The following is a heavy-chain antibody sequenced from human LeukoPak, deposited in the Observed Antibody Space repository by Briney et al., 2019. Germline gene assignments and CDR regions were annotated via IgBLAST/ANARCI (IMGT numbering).Heavy chain of an antibody. V-gene: IGHV1-46*01. CDR2: INPSGGST. Sequence: ASVKVSCKAFGHSLTSYSMHWVRQAPGQGLEWMGIINPSGGSTSYAQKFQGRVTMTRDMSTSTVYMELSSLRSEDTAVYYCARSDDSYGRGFDYWGQGTLVTVSS. J-gene: IGHJ4*02. CDR3: ARSDDSYGRGFDY. CDR1: GHSLTSYS. D-gene: IGHD5-18*01.